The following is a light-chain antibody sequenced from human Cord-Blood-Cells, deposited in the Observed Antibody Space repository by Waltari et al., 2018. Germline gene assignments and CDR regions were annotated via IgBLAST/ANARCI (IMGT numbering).Light chain of an antibody. V-gene: IGKV3-15*01. Sequence: MGMTQSPATLSVSPGERATLSCRVSQSVSSNLAWYQQKPGQAPRLLIYGASTRATGIPARFSGSGSGTEFTLTISSLQSEDFAVYYCQQYNNWPPVTFGQGTRLEIK. CDR1: QSVSSN. CDR3: QQYNNWPPVT. CDR2: GAS. J-gene: IGKJ5*01.